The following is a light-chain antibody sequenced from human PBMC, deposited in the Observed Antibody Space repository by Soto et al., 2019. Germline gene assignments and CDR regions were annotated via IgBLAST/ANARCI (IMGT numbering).Light chain of an antibody. CDR1: QRITSNY. CDR2: ATF. V-gene: IGKV3-20*01. Sequence: EIVLTQSPGTLSLSPGERATLSCRASQRITSNYLACYHQRPGQAPRLLIYATFSRAAGIPNRFFGSGSGTDFSLTIRRLEPEDFGVFYSQQYGNSPYTFGQGTKLEIK. CDR3: QQYGNSPYT. J-gene: IGKJ2*01.